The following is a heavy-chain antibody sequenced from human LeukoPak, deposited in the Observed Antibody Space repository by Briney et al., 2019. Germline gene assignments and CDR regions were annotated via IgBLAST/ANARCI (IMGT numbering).Heavy chain of an antibody. J-gene: IGHJ4*02. CDR3: ARFDCGGDCYSSY. CDR2: IYYSGST. V-gene: IGHV4-59*01. D-gene: IGHD2-21*02. CDR1: GGSISSYY. Sequence: SETLSLTCTVSGGSISSYYWSWIRQPPGKGLEWIGYIYYSGSTNYNPSLKSRVTISVDTSKNQFSLKLSSVAAADTAVYYCARFDCGGDCYSSYWGQGTLVTVSS.